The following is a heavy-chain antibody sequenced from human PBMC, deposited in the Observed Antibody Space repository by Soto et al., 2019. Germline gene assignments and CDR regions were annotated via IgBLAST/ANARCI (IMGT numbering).Heavy chain of an antibody. Sequence: QVQLQQWGAGLLKPSETLSLTCAVYGGSFSGYYWSWIRQPPGKGLEWIGEINHSGSTNYNPSLKGRVTISVDTSKNQFSLKLSSVTAADTAVYYCARVRFYEYSSSSDAYYFDYWGQGTLVTVSS. CDR1: GGSFSGYY. V-gene: IGHV4-34*01. CDR3: ARVRFYEYSSSSDAYYFDY. J-gene: IGHJ4*02. D-gene: IGHD6-6*01. CDR2: INHSGST.